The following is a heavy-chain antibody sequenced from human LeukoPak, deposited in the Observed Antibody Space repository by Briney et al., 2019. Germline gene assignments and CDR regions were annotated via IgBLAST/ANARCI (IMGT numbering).Heavy chain of an antibody. J-gene: IGHJ4*02. CDR1: GVSISSGSYY. V-gene: IGHV4-61*02. D-gene: IGHD1-14*01. CDR2: IYTSGST. Sequence: PSETLSLTCTASGVSISSGSYYWSWIRQPAGKGLEWIGRIYTSGSTNYNPSLKRRFTISVDTSKNPFSLKLSSVTAADTAVYYCARGARKVTNDYWGQGTLVTVSS. CDR3: ARGARKVTNDY.